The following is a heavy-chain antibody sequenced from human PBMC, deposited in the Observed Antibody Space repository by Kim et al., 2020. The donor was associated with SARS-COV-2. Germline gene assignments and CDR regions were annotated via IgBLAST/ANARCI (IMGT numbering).Heavy chain of an antibody. Sequence: YNPSLKSRVTISVDTSKNQFSLKLSSVTAADTAVYYCARSGVNGTGWFDPWGQGTLVTVSS. J-gene: IGHJ5*02. CDR3: ARSGVNGTGWFDP. V-gene: IGHV4-39*01. D-gene: IGHD1-1*01.